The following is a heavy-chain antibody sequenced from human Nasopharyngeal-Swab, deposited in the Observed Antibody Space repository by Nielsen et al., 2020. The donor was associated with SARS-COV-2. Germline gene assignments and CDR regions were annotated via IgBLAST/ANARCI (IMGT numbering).Heavy chain of an antibody. V-gene: IGHV3-20*04. CDR1: GFTFAGHG. CDR3: ARDLEGSD. CDR2: ITWDGGGT. J-gene: IGHJ4*02. Sequence: GESLKISCAASGFTFAGHGMSWVRQGPGKGLEWVSGITWDGGGTGYADSVKGRFTISRDNAKKSLFLQMNSLRAEDTALYYCARDLEGSDWGQGTLVTVSS. D-gene: IGHD3-3*01.